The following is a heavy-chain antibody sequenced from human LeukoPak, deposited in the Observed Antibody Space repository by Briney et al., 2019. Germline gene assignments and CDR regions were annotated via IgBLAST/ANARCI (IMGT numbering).Heavy chain of an antibody. CDR1: GFTFSSYA. D-gene: IGHD6-19*01. Sequence: GGSLRLSCAASGFTFSSYAMSWVRQAPGKGLEWVSAISGRDDSTYYADSVKGRFTFSRDNSKNTLYLQMNSLRAEDTAVYYCAKLVAVAGRNYWGQGTLVTVSS. CDR3: AKLVAVAGRNY. CDR2: ISGRDDST. J-gene: IGHJ4*02. V-gene: IGHV3-23*01.